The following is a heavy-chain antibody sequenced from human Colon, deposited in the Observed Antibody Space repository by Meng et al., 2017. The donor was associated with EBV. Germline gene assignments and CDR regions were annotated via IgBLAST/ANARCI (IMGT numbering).Heavy chain of an antibody. CDR3: ARASYGSGSPLGESWFDP. CDR2: IHSSGST. J-gene: IGHJ5*02. CDR1: GGSISSGGYY. V-gene: IGHV4-31*03. D-gene: IGHD3-10*01. Sequence: VQLAVSGPGLVKPSQTLSLPCTVSGGSISSGGYYWSWIRQHPGKGLEWIGYIHSSGSTYYNPSLRSRLTISVDTCKNQFSLKLSSVTAADTAVYYCARASYGSGSPLGESWFDPWGQGTLVTVSS.